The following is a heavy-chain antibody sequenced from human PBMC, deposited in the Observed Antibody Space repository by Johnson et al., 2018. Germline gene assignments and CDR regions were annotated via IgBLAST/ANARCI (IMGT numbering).Heavy chain of an antibody. CDR1: GFSFSSYS. D-gene: IGHD1-1*01. CDR2: ISSDSGTL. CDR3: ARFGSGINTPGAFDV. J-gene: IGHJ3*01. V-gene: IGHV3-21*01. Sequence: EVQLVESGGDLVKPGGSLRLSCAASGFSFSSYSIHWVRQAPGKGLEWVSSISSDSGTLYYADSVQGRFTTSRDNATASLYLQMNSLREEDAAIYDCARFGSGINTPGAFDVWGQGTMVTVSS.